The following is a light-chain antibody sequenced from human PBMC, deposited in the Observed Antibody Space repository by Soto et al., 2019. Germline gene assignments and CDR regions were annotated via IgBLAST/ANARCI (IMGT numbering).Light chain of an antibody. CDR2: GAS. CDR3: QQAYNLTPT. V-gene: IGKV3D-7*01. Sequence: EMVLTRSPAKLSLSPGGRASLPCRGRQSVSSRSLSWYQQKHGQAPRLIIYGASARATGIPARFSGSASGTDGTITISSLKKEDGAVYYCQQAYNLTPTFGGGTKVDIK. J-gene: IGKJ4*01. CDR1: QSVSSRS.